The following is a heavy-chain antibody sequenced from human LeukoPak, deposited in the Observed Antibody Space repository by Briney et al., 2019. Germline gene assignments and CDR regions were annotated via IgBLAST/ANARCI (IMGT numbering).Heavy chain of an antibody. J-gene: IGHJ4*02. CDR3: AKGVKQIVVVTAQHYLDY. CDR1: EYTFTSYD. CDR2: MNPNSGNT. Sequence: ASVKVSCKASEYTFTSYDINWVRQATGQGLEWMGWMNPNSGNTGYAQKFQGRVTMTRNTSISTAYMELSSLRSEDTAVYYCAKGVKQIVVVTAQHYLDYWGQGTLVTVSS. V-gene: IGHV1-8*01. D-gene: IGHD2-21*02.